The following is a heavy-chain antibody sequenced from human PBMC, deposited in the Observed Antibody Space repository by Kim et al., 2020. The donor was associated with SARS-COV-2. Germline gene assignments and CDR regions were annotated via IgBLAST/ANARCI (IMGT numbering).Heavy chain of an antibody. Sequence: SVKVSCKASGGTFTSYALTWVRQAPGQGLEWMGGIIPLLGTADYAQQFNGRVTITAETSTRTAYMELRSLRSEDTAVYYCARGLWFGESPPSSYSAMDVWGPGTTVTVSS. CDR3: ARGLWFGESPPSSYSAMDV. V-gene: IGHV1-69*10. CDR2: IIPLLGTA. J-gene: IGHJ6*02. CDR1: GGTFTSYA. D-gene: IGHD3-10*01.